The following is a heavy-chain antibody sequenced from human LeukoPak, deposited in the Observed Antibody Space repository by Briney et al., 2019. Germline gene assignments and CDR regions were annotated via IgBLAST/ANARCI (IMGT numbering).Heavy chain of an antibody. CDR3: ARPIFGVVRSYYYYMDV. D-gene: IGHD3-3*01. V-gene: IGHV3-21*01. CDR2: ISSSSYI. CDR1: GFTFSSYS. Sequence: GGSLRLSCAASGFTFSSYSMNWVRQAPGKGLEWVSSISSSSYIYYSDSVKGRFTISRDNAKNSLYLQMNSLRAEDTAVYYCARPIFGVVRSYYYYMDVWGKGTTVTVSS. J-gene: IGHJ6*03.